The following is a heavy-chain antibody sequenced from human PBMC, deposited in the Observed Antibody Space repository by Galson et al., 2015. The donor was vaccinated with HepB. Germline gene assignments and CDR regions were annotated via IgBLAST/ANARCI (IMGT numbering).Heavy chain of an antibody. CDR2: INHSGST. V-gene: IGHV4-34*01. J-gene: IGHJ4*02. CDR1: GGSFSGYY. D-gene: IGHD3-10*01. CDR3: ARGPRLWFGELLYILDY. Sequence: SETLSLTCAVYGGSFSGYYWSWIRQPPGKGLEWIGEINHSGSTNYNPSLKSRVTISVDTSKNQFSLKLSSVTAADTAVYYCARGPRLWFGELLYILDYWGQGTLVTVSS.